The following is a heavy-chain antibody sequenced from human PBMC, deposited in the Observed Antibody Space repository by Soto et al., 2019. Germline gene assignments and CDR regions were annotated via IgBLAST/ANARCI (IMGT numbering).Heavy chain of an antibody. Sequence: SLRLSCAASGFTFSSYGMHWVRQAPGKGLEWVAVISYDGSNKYYADSVKGRFTISRDNSKNTLYLQMNSLRAEDTAVYYCAKDEVPAARRASPDYRGQGTLVTVSS. J-gene: IGHJ4*02. CDR2: ISYDGSNK. V-gene: IGHV3-30*18. D-gene: IGHD2-2*01. CDR1: GFTFSSYG. CDR3: AKDEVPAARRASPDY.